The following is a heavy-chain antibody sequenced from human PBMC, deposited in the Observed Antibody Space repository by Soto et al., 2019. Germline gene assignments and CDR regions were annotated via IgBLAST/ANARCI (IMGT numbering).Heavy chain of an antibody. V-gene: IGHV4-59*01. D-gene: IGHD3-10*01. Sequence: SETLSLTCSVSGGSISSYYWSWIRQPPGKGLEWIGYIYYSGSTNYNPSLKSRVTISVDTSKNQFSLKLSSVTAADTAVYYCARDGEGSGSYYLDAFDIWGKGTMVTVSS. CDR2: IYYSGST. J-gene: IGHJ3*02. CDR3: ARDGEGSGSYYLDAFDI. CDR1: GGSISSYY.